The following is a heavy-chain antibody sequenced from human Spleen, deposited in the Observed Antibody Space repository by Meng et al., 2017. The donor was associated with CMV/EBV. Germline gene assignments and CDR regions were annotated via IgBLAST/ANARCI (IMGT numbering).Heavy chain of an antibody. CDR2: ISAYNGNT. Sequence: FTSYGISWVRQAPGQGLEWMGWISAYNGNTNYAQKLQGRVTMTTDTSTSTAYMELRSLRSDDTAVYYCARDGGYCSSASCLRGYFDYWGQGTLVTVSS. CDR3: ARDGGYCSSASCLRGYFDY. D-gene: IGHD2-2*01. V-gene: IGHV1-18*01. J-gene: IGHJ4*02. CDR1: FTSYG.